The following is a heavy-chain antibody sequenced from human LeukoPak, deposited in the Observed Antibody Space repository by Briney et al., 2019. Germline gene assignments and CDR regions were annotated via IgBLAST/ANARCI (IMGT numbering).Heavy chain of an antibody. Sequence: GGSLRLSCAASGFALTSYAMSWVCQAPGQGLEWVSSISISGVSTYYADSVKGRFTISRDNSENTLHLQMNSLRVEDTAIYFCARCVVLRQGWCNLFDPWGQGTLVTVSS. CDR3: ARCVVLRQGWCNLFDP. CDR1: GFALTSYA. D-gene: IGHD2-15*01. CDR2: ISISGVST. V-gene: IGHV3-23*01. J-gene: IGHJ5*02.